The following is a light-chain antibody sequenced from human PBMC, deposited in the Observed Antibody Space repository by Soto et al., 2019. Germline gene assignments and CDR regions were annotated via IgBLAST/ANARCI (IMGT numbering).Light chain of an antibody. Sequence: EIVMTRSPATLSVSPGERATLSCRASQSVSSNLAWYQQKPGQAPSLLIYGASPRATGIPARFSGSGSGTELIPTIGSLQSEDFAVYYCQQYNNLYTFGQGTKLEIK. J-gene: IGKJ2*01. CDR2: GAS. V-gene: IGKV3-15*01. CDR1: QSVSSN. CDR3: QQYNNLYT.